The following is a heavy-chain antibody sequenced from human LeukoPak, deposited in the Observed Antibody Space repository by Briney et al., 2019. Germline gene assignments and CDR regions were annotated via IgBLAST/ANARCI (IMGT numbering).Heavy chain of an antibody. CDR3: ARDRGLATPFDY. Sequence: PGGSLRLSCAASGFSLSSNWIHWVRQALGKELEWVSLIRSDGTSTSYADSVKGRFTISRDNAKNTLYLQMNSLRAEDTAVYYCARDRGLATPFDYWGQGTLVTVSS. CDR1: GFSLSSNW. J-gene: IGHJ4*02. V-gene: IGHV3-74*01. CDR2: IRSDGTST. D-gene: IGHD3-10*01.